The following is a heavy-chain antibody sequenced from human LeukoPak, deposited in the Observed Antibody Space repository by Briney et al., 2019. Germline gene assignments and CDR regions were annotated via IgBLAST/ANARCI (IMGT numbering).Heavy chain of an antibody. CDR2: ISGSGGST. CDR3: AKRVGYYYDSSGYCFDY. Sequence: GGSLRLSCAASGFTFSSYAMSWVRQAPGKGLEWVSGISGSGGSTYYADSVKGRFTISRDNSKNTLYLQMNSLRAEDTAVYYCAKRVGYYYDSSGYCFDYWGQGTLVTVSS. CDR1: GFTFSSYA. D-gene: IGHD3-22*01. J-gene: IGHJ4*02. V-gene: IGHV3-23*01.